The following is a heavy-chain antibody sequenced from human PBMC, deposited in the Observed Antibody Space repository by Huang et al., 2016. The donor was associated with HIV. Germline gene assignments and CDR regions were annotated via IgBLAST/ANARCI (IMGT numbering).Heavy chain of an antibody. J-gene: IGHJ5*02. CDR1: GGSISSSSYY. D-gene: IGHD6-13*01. CDR3: AGQGRIVGIPAAPLRFDP. Sequence: QLQLQESGPGLVKPSETLSLTCSVSGGSISSSSYYWGWIRQPPGKGLEWIGSIYYSGTTYYNQSLKSRVTISVDKSKNQFSLKLSSVTAADTAVYYCAGQGRIVGIPAAPLRFDPWGQGTLVSVSS. V-gene: IGHV4-39*01. CDR2: IYYSGTT.